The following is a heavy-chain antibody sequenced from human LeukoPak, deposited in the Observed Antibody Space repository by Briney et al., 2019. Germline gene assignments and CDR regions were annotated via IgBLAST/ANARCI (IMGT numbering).Heavy chain of an antibody. J-gene: IGHJ4*02. D-gene: IGHD4-11*01. CDR2: IYHSGST. CDR3: ARGGYSKRGLDY. CDR1: GYSISSGYY. V-gene: IGHV4-38-2*02. Sequence: ETLSLTCTVSGYSISSGYYWGWIRQPPGKGLEWIGSIYHSGSTYYNPSLKSRVTISVDTSKNQFALKLSAVTAADTAVYYWARGGYSKRGLDYWGQGTLVTVSS.